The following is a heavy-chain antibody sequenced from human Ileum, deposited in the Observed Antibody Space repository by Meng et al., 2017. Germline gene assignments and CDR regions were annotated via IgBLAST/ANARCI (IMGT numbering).Heavy chain of an antibody. J-gene: IGHJ4*02. CDR2: IYYSGST. Sequence: QALGRRLVRPACPLSRACIVAGGSVSSGSYYWSWIRQPPGKGLEWIGHIYYSGSTNYNPSLKSRVTISVDMSKNQFSLKLNSVTAADTAIYFCARSSTSPASYFFDYWGQGTLVTVSS. D-gene: IGHD6-6*01. CDR3: ARSSTSPASYFFDY. V-gene: IGHV4-61*01. CDR1: GGSVSSGSYY.